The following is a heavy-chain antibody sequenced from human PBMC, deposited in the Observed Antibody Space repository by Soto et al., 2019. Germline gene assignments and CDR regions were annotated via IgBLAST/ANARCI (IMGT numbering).Heavy chain of an antibody. V-gene: IGHV4-34*01. CDR2: INHSGST. CDR1: GGSFSGYY. D-gene: IGHD3-22*01. CDR3: ARDSSGYDY. Sequence: SETLSLTCAVYGGSFSGYYWSWIRQPPGKGLEWIGEINHSGSTNYNPSLKSRVTISVDTSKIQFSRKLSSVTDADTAVYYCARDSSGYDYWGQGTLVTVSS. J-gene: IGHJ4*02.